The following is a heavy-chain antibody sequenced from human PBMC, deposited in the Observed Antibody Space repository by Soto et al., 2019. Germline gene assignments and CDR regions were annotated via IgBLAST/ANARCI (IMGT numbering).Heavy chain of an antibody. V-gene: IGHV1-3*01. CDR1: GYTFTGYC. J-gene: IGHJ3*02. Sequence: ASVKGSCKASGYTFTGYCVHWVRQAPGQSVEGMGCINPGNGNTKYPQRFQGRVTISRDTYADILYMELRSLRYEDTAVYDCARDLEYKLIEDAFDIWGQGTMVTVSS. D-gene: IGHD6-6*01. CDR2: INPGNGNT. CDR3: ARDLEYKLIEDAFDI.